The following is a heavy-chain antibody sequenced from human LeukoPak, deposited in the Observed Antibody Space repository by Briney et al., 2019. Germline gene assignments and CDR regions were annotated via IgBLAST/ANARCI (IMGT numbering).Heavy chain of an antibody. CDR1: GGSISTYY. CDR3: ARGYSSSWYYFDS. D-gene: IGHD6-13*01. CDR2: IYYSGST. V-gene: IGHV4-59*01. Sequence: PSETLSLTCTVSGGSISTYYWTWIRQPPGKGQEWIGDIYYSGSTNYNPSLKSRVTISIDTSKNQFSLNVTSVTATDTAVYYCARGYSSSWYYFDSWGQGRLVTVSS. J-gene: IGHJ4*02.